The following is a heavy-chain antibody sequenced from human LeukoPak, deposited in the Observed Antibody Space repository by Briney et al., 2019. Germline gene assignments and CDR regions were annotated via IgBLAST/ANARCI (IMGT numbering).Heavy chain of an antibody. Sequence: GSLRLSCAASGFTFSSYSMNWVRQAPGKGLEWIGSIYYSRTTYYNPSLNSRVTIYVVTSKNQVSLQLNSVTAADTAVYYCAKHDGRSGGTMGALDSWGQGSLVTVSS. CDR1: GFTFSSYSMN. CDR2: IYYSRTT. D-gene: IGHD4-23*01. V-gene: IGHV4-59*05. CDR3: AKHDGRSGGTMGALDS. J-gene: IGHJ4*02.